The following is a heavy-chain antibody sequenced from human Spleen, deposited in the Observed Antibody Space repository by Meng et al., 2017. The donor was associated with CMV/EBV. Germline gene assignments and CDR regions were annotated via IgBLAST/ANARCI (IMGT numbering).Heavy chain of an antibody. CDR1: GFSFSSYA. CDR3: ATRGDAYTILYGMDV. CDR2: ISSSGDST. Sequence: ESLKISCAASGFSFSSYAMTWVRQAPGKGLEWVSAISSSGDSTYYADSVKGRFTISRDNSRNTLYLRMISLRAEDTAVYYCATRGDAYTILYGMDVWGPGTTVTVSS. D-gene: IGHD5-24*01. J-gene: IGHJ6*02. V-gene: IGHV3-23*01.